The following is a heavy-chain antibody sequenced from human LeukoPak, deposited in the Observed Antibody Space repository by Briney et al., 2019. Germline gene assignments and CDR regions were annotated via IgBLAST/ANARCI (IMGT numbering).Heavy chain of an antibody. D-gene: IGHD6-6*01. Sequence: GSLRLSCAASGFTFSSHSMHWVRQAPGKGLEWVSYISSSSSTIYYADSVKGRFTISRDNAKNSLYLQMNGLRAEDTAVYYCARGLAARRGAFDIWGQGTMVTVSS. CDR2: ISSSSSTI. CDR1: GFTFSSHS. V-gene: IGHV3-48*04. CDR3: ARGLAARRGAFDI. J-gene: IGHJ3*02.